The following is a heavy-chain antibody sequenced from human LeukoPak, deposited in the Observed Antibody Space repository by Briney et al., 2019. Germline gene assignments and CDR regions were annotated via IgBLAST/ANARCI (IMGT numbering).Heavy chain of an antibody. Sequence: SETLSLTCTVSGGSISSSSYYWGWIRQPPGKGLEWIGSIYYSGSTYYNPSLKSRVTISVDTSKNQFSLKLSSVTAADTAVYYCARDTLYYDSSGQGYWGQGTLVTVSS. V-gene: IGHV4-39*07. J-gene: IGHJ4*02. D-gene: IGHD3-22*01. CDR3: ARDTLYYDSSGQGY. CDR1: GGSISSSSYY. CDR2: IYYSGST.